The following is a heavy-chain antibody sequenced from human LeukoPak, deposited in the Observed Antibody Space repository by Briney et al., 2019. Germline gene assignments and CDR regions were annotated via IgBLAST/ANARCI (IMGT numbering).Heavy chain of an antibody. J-gene: IGHJ4*02. D-gene: IGHD6-19*01. V-gene: IGHV3-48*01. CDR1: GFTFSSYG. CDR3: ARDNGSGWYYFDY. CDR2: ISSSTTPI. Sequence: GGSLRLSCAASGFTFSSYGMSWVRQAPGKGLEWVAYISSSTTPISYAASLKVRFTISRDNAKNSLYLQMNSLRAEDTAVYYCARDNGSGWYYFDYGGQGPLSTFSS.